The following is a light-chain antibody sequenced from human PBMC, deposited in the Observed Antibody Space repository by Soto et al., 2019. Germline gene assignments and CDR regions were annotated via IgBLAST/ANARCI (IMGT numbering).Light chain of an antibody. CDR2: GAS. CDR3: QQYNNWRT. V-gene: IGKV3-15*01. CDR1: QSVSSN. Sequence: EIVMTQSPATLSVSPGERATISCRSSQSVSSNLAWYQQKPGQAPRLLIYGASTRATGIPARFSGSGSGTEFTLNISSLQSEDFAVYYCQQYNNWRTFGQGTKLEIK. J-gene: IGKJ2*02.